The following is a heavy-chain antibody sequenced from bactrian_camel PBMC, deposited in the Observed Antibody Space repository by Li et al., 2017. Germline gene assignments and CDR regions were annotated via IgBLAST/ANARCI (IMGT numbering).Heavy chain of an antibody. J-gene: IGHJ4*01. D-gene: IGHD2*01. Sequence: HVQLVESGGGSVQAGGSLTLSCAASGYTRCMGWFRQAPGKEREGVAVINRKGTTAYADSVKGRFTISKVNADKALYLQMNNLKPEDTAIYYCAALYTGISGCYSTSLAPASFDYWGQGTKVTVS. V-gene: IGHV3S55*01. CDR2: INRKGTT. CDR1: GYTRC. CDR3: AALYTGISGCYSTSLAPASFDY.